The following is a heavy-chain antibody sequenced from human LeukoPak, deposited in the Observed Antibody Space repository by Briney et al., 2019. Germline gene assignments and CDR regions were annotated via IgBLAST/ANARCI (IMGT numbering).Heavy chain of an antibody. CDR3: AKRGVVIRVILVGFHKEAYYFDS. Sequence: PGGSLRLSCAVSGITLSNYGMSWVRQAPGKGLEWVAGISGSGGTTNYADSVKGRLTISSDNPKNTLFLHMNSLRAEDTAVYFCAKRGVVIRVILVGFHKEAYYFDSWGQGALVTVSS. V-gene: IGHV3-23*01. CDR1: GITLSNYG. D-gene: IGHD3-22*01. CDR2: ISGSGGTT. J-gene: IGHJ4*02.